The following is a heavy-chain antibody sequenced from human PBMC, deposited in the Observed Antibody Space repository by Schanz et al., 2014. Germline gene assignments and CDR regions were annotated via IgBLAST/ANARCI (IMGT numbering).Heavy chain of an antibody. V-gene: IGHV3-23*01. Sequence: EVQLLESGGGLVQPGGSLRISCAASGFFFSRYALSWVRQAPGKGLEWVSGISGSGSNSFDGDSVKGRYTISRDESKSALSLQMNSLRAEDAAVYYCAILMGVSHSYNDLDVWGQGTPVTVS. CDR2: ISGSGSNS. D-gene: IGHD3-10*01. J-gene: IGHJ6*02. CDR3: AILMGVSHSYNDLDV. CDR1: GFFFSRYA.